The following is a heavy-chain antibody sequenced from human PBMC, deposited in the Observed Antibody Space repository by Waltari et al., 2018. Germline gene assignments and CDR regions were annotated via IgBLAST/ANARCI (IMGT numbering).Heavy chain of an antibody. Sequence: QVQLQESGPGPVQSSETLSLSCPVPGERLKNYHWTWVRQPPGEGFEYIGYILYTATPVTHCSPSCGGRAAILLDMSKNGGHLRLTSMAAADTAVYFCARWGPGAFDIGGRGTLVTASS. V-gene: IGHV4-59*13. CDR3: ARWGPGAFDI. J-gene: IGHJ3*02. CDR2: ILYTATPVT. CDR1: GERLKNYH. D-gene: IGHD7-27*01.